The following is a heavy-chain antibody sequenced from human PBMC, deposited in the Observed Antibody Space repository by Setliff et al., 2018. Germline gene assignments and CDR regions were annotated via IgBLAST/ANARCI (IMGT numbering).Heavy chain of an antibody. D-gene: IGHD6-19*01. CDR1: GYTFTLYA. V-gene: IGHV1-3*04. Sequence: ASVKVSCKASGYTFTLYALHWVRQAPGQRLEWMGWMNIDNGKTEYSQEFRDRVTFTRDTSISTAYMELSRLRSDDTAVYYCARDEGGAVAGTGIWGQGTMVTVSS. CDR2: MNIDNGKT. J-gene: IGHJ3*02. CDR3: ARDEGGAVAGTGI.